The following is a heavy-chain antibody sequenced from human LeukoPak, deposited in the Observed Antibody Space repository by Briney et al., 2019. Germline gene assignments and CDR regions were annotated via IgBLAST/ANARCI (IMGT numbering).Heavy chain of an antibody. D-gene: IGHD3-16*02. J-gene: IGHJ4*02. CDR1: GGSFSGYY. V-gene: IGHV4-34*01. CDR3: ARGSRYGYVWGSYREHNFDY. Sequence: SETLSLTCAVYGGSFSGYYWSWIRQPPGKGLEWIGEINHSGSTNYNPSLKSRVTISVDTSKNQFSLKLSSVTAADTAVYYCARGSRYGYVWGSYREHNFDYWGQGTLVTVSS. CDR2: INHSGST.